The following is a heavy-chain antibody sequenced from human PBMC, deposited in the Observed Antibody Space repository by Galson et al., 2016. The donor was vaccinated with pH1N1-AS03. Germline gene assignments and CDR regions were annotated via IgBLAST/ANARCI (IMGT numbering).Heavy chain of an antibody. CDR3: ARWDGIAEAGAGFDF. CDR2: ISWNSGSI. CDR1: GFTFDNYA. D-gene: IGHD6-19*01. J-gene: IGHJ4*02. Sequence: SLRLSCAASGFTFDNYAIHWVWQAPGKGLEWVAGISWNSGSIGYADSVKGRFTISRDNAKNSLFLQMNSLRAEDTAFYYCARWDGIAEAGAGFDFWGQGTLVTVSS. V-gene: IGHV3-9*01.